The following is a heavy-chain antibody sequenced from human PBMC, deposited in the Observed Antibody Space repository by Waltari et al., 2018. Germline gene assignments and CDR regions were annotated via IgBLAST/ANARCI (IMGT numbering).Heavy chain of an antibody. CDR3: ARHWYEHQLFDR. V-gene: IGHV3-30*03. D-gene: IGHD1-1*01. Sequence: QVPLVESGGGVVQPGRSLRLSCVASEFTLGNYGMNWVRQAPGKGLEWVALLSGDGTSAYYAASVRGRFTIPRDSPKNTLYLQMNSLRPEDTAVYYCARHWYEHQLFDRWGQGTLVTVSA. CDR1: EFTLGNYG. CDR2: LSGDGTSA. J-gene: IGHJ4*02.